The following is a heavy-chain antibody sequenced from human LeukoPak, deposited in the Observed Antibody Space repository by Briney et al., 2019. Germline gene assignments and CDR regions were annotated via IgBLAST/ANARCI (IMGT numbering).Heavy chain of an antibody. CDR1: GGPISNYY. CDR3: ARGYCSGGSCYYPMDV. J-gene: IGHJ6*02. Sequence: ETLSLTCTVPGGPISNYYWSWIRQPPERGLERIGFVYSTGSTHYNPSFKSRVTISIDTSKNQFSLKLNSVTATDTAVYYCARGYCSGGSCYYPMDVWGQGTTVTVSS. D-gene: IGHD2-15*01. V-gene: IGHV4-59*01. CDR2: VYSTGST.